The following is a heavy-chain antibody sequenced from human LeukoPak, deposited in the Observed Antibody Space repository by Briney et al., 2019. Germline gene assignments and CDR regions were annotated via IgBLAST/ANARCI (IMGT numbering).Heavy chain of an antibody. CDR3: ITPLPYSAQ. J-gene: IGHJ4*02. Sequence: GGSLRLSCAASGFTFSGYPIHWVRQAPGKGLEWVGRIKPKTDGETTEYAAPVKDRFSISRDDSKSMMYLQMNSLKTEDTAVYYCITPLPYSAQGGQGTLVTVSS. V-gene: IGHV3-15*07. D-gene: IGHD2-21*01. CDR1: GFTFSGYP. CDR2: IKPKTDGETT.